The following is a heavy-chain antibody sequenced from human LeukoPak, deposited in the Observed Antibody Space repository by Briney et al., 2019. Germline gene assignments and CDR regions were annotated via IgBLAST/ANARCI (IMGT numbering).Heavy chain of an antibody. CDR2: ISSSSSTI. J-gene: IGHJ4*02. CDR3: ARAGNDYVLS. Sequence: SGGSLRLSCAASGFTFSSYSMNWVRQAPGKGLEWVSYISSSSSTIYYADSVKGRFTISRDNAKNSLYLQTNSLRAEDTAVYYCARAGNDYVLSWGQGTLVTVSS. CDR1: GFTFSSYS. V-gene: IGHV3-48*01. D-gene: IGHD2/OR15-2a*01.